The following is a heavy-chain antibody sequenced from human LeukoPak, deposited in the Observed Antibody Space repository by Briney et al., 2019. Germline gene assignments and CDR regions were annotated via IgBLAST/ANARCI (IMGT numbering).Heavy chain of an antibody. CDR3: ARGGSSVNYGMDV. CDR1: GFTFSSYS. V-gene: IGHV3-21*01. Sequence: GGSLRLSCAASGFTFSSYSMNWVRQAPGKGLEWVSSISSSSSYIYYADSVKGRFTTSRDNAKNSLYLQMNRLRAEDTAVYYCARGGSSVNYGMDVWGQGTTVTVSS. J-gene: IGHJ6*02. D-gene: IGHD6-6*01. CDR2: ISSSSSYI.